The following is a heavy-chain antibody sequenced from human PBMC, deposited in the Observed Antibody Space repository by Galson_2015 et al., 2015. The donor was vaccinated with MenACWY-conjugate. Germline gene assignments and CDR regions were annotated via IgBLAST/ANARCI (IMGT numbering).Heavy chain of an antibody. V-gene: IGHV2-70*11. D-gene: IGHD4-17*01. CDR2: IDWDDDK. Sequence: PALVKPTQTLTPTCTFSGFSLSTSGMCVSWIRQPPGKALEWLARIDWDDDKYYSTSLKTRLTISKDTSKNQVVLTMTNMDPVDTATYYCARATNGDYAYWYFDLWGRGTLVTVSS. J-gene: IGHJ2*01. CDR3: ARATNGDYAYWYFDL. CDR1: GFSLSTSGMC.